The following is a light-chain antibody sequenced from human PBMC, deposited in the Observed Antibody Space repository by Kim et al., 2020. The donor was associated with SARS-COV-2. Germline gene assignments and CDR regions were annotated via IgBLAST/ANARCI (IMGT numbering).Light chain of an antibody. Sequence: GHSITISCTGTSSDVGGYNYVSWYQQHPGKAPKLIMYDVSNRPAGVSNRFSASKSGSTASLTISGLQAEDEADYYCSSYTGSSTLLFGGGTQLTVL. J-gene: IGLJ3*02. CDR3: SSYTGSSTLL. CDR1: SSDVGGYNY. V-gene: IGLV2-14*04. CDR2: DVS.